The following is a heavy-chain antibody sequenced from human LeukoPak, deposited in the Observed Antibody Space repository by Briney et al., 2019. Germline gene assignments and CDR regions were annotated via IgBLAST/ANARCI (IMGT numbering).Heavy chain of an antibody. CDR2: IRSTSSTI. J-gene: IGHJ4*02. CDR1: GFTFSSYA. CDR3: ARSYSFDY. Sequence: PGGSLRLSCAASGFTFSSYATSWVRQAPGKGLEWISYIRSTSSTIYHADSVKGRFTISRDNAKNSLYLQMNSLRDEDTAVYYCARSYSFDYWGQGTLVTVSS. D-gene: IGHD2-21*01. V-gene: IGHV3-48*02.